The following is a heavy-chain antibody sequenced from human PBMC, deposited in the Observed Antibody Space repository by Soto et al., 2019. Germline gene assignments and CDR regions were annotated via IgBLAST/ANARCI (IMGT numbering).Heavy chain of an antibody. D-gene: IGHD5-18*01. V-gene: IGHV4-59*01. CDR2: IYYSGST. Sequence: SSETLSLTCTVSGGSISSYYWSWIRQPPGKGLEWIGYIYYSGSTNYNPSLKSRVTISVDTSKNQFSLKLSSVTAADTAVYYCARSRGYSYGPIDYWGQGTLVTVSS. J-gene: IGHJ4*02. CDR1: GGSISSYY. CDR3: ARSRGYSYGPIDY.